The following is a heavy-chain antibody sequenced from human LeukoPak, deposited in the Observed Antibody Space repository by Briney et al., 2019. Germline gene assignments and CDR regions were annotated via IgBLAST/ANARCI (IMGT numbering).Heavy chain of an antibody. D-gene: IGHD3-10*01. CDR2: IYTSGST. CDR1: GGSIGSYY. J-gene: IGHJ4*02. V-gene: IGHV4-4*07. CDR3: ARETGSGSSPFDY. Sequence: SETLSLTCTVSGGSIGSYYWSWIRQPAGKGLEWIGRIYTSGSTNYNPSLKSRVTMSVDTSKNQFSLKLSSVTAADTAVYYWARETGSGSSPFDYWGQGTLVTVSS.